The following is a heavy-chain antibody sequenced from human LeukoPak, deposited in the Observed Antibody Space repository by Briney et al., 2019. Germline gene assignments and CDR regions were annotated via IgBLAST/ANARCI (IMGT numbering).Heavy chain of an antibody. CDR3: AKDRGWEPDDADY. D-gene: IGHD1-26*01. CDR2: ISGSGGST. V-gene: IGHV3-23*01. J-gene: IGHJ4*02. Sequence: GGSLRLSCAASGFTFSSYAMSWVRQAPGKGLEWVSAISGSGGSTYYADSVKGRLIISRDNSKNTLYLQMNSLRAEDTAVYYCAKDRGWEPDDADYWGQGTLVTVSS. CDR1: GFTFSSYA.